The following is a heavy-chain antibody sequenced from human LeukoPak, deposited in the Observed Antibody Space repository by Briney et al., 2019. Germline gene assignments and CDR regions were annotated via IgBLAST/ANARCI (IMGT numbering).Heavy chain of an antibody. Sequence: SETLSLTCTVSGGSISSSSYYWGWIRQPPGKGLEWIGSIYYSGSTYYNPSLKSRVTISVDTSKNQFSLKLSSVTAADTAVYYCARQGYLLLWFGELLSWFDPWGQGTLVTISS. D-gene: IGHD3-10*01. CDR2: IYYSGST. V-gene: IGHV4-39*01. CDR1: GGSISSSSYY. CDR3: ARQGYLLLWFGELLSWFDP. J-gene: IGHJ5*02.